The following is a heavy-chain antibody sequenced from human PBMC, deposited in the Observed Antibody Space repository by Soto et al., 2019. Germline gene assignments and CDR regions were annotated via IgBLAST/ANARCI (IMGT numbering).Heavy chain of an antibody. CDR1: GGSISSTNW. CDR3: AFPATADFDY. D-gene: IGHD6-13*01. Sequence: QVQLQESGPGLVKPSGTLSLTCAVSGGSISSTNWWTWVRQSPGRGLEWIGEIYHSGTTNYSPSLKSRVNIAVDMSTNHLSLTLISVTAADTAVYYCAFPATADFDYWGKVILVTVSS. CDR2: IYHSGTT. V-gene: IGHV4-4*02. J-gene: IGHJ4*02.